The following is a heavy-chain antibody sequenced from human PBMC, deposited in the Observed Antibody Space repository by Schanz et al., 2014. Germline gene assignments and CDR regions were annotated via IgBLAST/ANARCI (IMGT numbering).Heavy chain of an antibody. Sequence: QLQLVQSGAEVKKPGSSVKVSCKLSGGTFSSYTISWMRQAPGQGLEWMGKIIPVLNIATYAQKFQGRVTITADKSTFTAYMELSSLRSEDTAVYYCARGRGCTGGSCYSWFDLWGQGTLVTVSS. D-gene: IGHD2-15*01. CDR1: GGTFSSYT. CDR2: IIPVLNIA. V-gene: IGHV1-69*02. J-gene: IGHJ5*02. CDR3: ARGRGCTGGSCYSWFDL.